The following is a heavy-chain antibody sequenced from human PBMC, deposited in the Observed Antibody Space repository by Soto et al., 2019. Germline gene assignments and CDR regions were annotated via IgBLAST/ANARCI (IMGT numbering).Heavy chain of an antibody. CDR2: ISSSSSHT. Sequence: SDYYMTWIRQAPGKGLEWLTYISSSSSHTNYADSVKGRFTISRDNAKNSVYLQINSLRAEDTAVYYCARRISAHFDYWGQGTLVTVSS. CDR1: SDYY. J-gene: IGHJ4*02. V-gene: IGHV3-11*03. CDR3: ARRISAHFDY.